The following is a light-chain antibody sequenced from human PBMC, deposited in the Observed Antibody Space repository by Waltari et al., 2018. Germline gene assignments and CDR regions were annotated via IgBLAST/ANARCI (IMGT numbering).Light chain of an antibody. CDR1: QSASSY. V-gene: IGKV3-11*01. J-gene: IGKJ5*01. CDR2: DAS. CDR3: QQRSRA. Sequence: EIVLTQSPATMSLSPGERATLSCRASQSASSYLAWYQQKIGQAPRLLIYDASNRATGIPARFSGSGSGTDFTLTISSLEPEDFAVYYCQQRSRAFGQGTRLEIK.